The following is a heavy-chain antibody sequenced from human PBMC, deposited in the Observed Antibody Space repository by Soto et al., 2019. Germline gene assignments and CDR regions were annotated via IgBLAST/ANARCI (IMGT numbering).Heavy chain of an antibody. V-gene: IGHV3-30*04. CDR2: ISFNGLSQ. Sequence: QEILVESGGGVVQSGTSLRLSCAASGFTFSSFAMHWVRQAPGKGLEWVSVISFNGLSQFYADSVRGRVTVSRDNSKNTFYLQLDSLSPDDTAVYSCARGGRGIRGAFDVWGQGTEVSVS. CDR1: GFTFSSFA. CDR3: ARGGRGIRGAFDV. J-gene: IGHJ3*01. D-gene: IGHD3-16*01.